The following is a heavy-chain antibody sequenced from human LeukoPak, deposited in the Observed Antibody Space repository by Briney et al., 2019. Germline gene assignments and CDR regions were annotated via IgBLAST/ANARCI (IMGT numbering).Heavy chain of an antibody. CDR3: ARGARGYSGGFDSLLYFDC. Sequence: SVKVSCKASGGTFSSCGISWVRQAPGQGLEWMGRIIPIFGIVNHAQKFQDRVTVTTDESTTTVYMELSSLRSEDTAVYYCARGARGYSGGFDSLLYFDCWGQGTLVTVSS. CDR2: IIPIFGIV. V-gene: IGHV1-69*05. CDR1: GGTFSSCG. J-gene: IGHJ4*02. D-gene: IGHD5-12*01.